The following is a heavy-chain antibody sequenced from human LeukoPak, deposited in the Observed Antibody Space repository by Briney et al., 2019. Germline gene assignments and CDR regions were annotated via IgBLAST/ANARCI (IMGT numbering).Heavy chain of an antibody. Sequence: GASVKVSCKASGYTFTGYYMHWVRQAPGQGLEWMGWINPNSGGTNYAQKFQGRVTMTRDTSISTAYMELSRLRSDGTAVYYCARPVGYYDSSGYYFHWGQGTLVTVSS. V-gene: IGHV1-2*02. CDR2: INPNSGGT. J-gene: IGHJ4*02. CDR3: ARPVGYYDSSGYYFH. D-gene: IGHD3-22*01. CDR1: GYTFTGYY.